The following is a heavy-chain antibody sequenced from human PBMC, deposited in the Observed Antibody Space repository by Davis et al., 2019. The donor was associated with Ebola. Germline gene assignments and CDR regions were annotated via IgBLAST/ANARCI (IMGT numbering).Heavy chain of an antibody. Sequence: AASVQVSCKASGYTFISYEINWVRQATGQGLEWMGWMNPNSVNTGYAQKFQGRVTMTRNTSISTAYMELSSLRSEDTAVYYCASQINWNYDLGGYYYYYGMDVWGKGTTVTVSS. CDR3: ASQINWNYDLGGYYYYYGMDV. J-gene: IGHJ6*04. CDR2: MNPNSVNT. V-gene: IGHV1-8*01. CDR1: GYTFISYE. D-gene: IGHD1-7*01.